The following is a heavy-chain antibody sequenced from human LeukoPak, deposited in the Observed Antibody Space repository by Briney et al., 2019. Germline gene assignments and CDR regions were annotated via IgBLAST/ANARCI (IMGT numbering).Heavy chain of an antibody. D-gene: IGHD3-22*01. Sequence: ASVKVSCKASGYTFTSYYMHWVRQAPGQGLEWMGIINPSGGSTSYAQKSQGRVTMTRDTSTSTVYMELSSLRSEDTAVYYCARDRAYYYDSSGYPTRGYFDYWGQGTLVTVSS. J-gene: IGHJ4*02. CDR3: ARDRAYYYDSSGYPTRGYFDY. CDR2: INPSGGST. V-gene: IGHV1-46*03. CDR1: GYTFTSYY.